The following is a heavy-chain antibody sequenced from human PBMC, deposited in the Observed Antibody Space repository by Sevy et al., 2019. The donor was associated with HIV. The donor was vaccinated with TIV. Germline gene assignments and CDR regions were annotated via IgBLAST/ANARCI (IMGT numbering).Heavy chain of an antibody. Sequence: GGSLRLSCAASGXPXSXAWMXWVRQAPGKXLEWVGLIKKXXDGGTTDYAAPVKGRSTISRDDSKNTLYLQMSSLKTEXTAIYYCTTDWGTGXTWXRXFXLWGQGTMVTVSS. CDR2: IKKXXDGGTT. J-gene: IGHJ3*01. V-gene: IGHV3-15*01. CDR1: GXPXSXAW. CDR3: TTDWGTGXTWXRXFXL. D-gene: IGHD1-7*01.